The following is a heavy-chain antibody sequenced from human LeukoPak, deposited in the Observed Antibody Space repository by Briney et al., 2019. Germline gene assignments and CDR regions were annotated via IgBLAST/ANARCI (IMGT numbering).Heavy chain of an antibody. CDR3: TRLYYYGSGSPDY. CDR1: GFTFSGSA. J-gene: IGHJ4*02. D-gene: IGHD3-10*01. Sequence: GGSLRLSCAASGFTFSGSAMHWVRQASGKGLEWVGRTRSKANSYATAYAASVKGRFTISRDDSKNTAYLQMNSLKTEDTAVYYCTRLYYYGSGSPDYWGQGTLVTVSS. V-gene: IGHV3-73*01. CDR2: TRSKANSYAT.